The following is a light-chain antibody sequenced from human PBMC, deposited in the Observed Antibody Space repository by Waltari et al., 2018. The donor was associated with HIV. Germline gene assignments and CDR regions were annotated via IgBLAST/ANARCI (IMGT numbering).Light chain of an antibody. J-gene: IGLJ2*01. CDR1: SSHIRSNT. V-gene: IGLV1-44*01. CDR2: SNK. Sequence: QSVLTQPPSASGTPGQRVTISCSGSSSHIRSNTVNWYQQLPGTAPKLLIYSNKQRPSGVPDRFSGSKSGTSASLAISGLQSEDEADYYCAAWDDSLNGPVFGGGTKLTVL. CDR3: AAWDDSLNGPV.